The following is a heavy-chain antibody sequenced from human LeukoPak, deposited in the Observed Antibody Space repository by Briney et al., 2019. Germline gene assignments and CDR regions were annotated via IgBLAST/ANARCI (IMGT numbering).Heavy chain of an antibody. CDR1: GYTFTSYG. Sequence: ASVKVSCKASGYTFTSYGISWVRQAPGQGLEWMGWISAYNGNTNYAQKLQGRVTMTTHTSTSTAYMELRSLRSDGTAVYYCARGSRYYGSGDNFDYWGQGTLVTVSS. CDR3: ARGSRYYGSGDNFDY. D-gene: IGHD3-10*01. CDR2: ISAYNGNT. V-gene: IGHV1-18*01. J-gene: IGHJ4*02.